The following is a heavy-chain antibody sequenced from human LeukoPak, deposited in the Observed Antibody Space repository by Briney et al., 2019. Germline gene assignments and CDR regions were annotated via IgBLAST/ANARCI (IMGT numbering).Heavy chain of an antibody. Sequence: GGSLRLSCAASGFTFRSYSMNWLRQAPGKGLEWVSSISSSSSYIYYADSVKGRFTISRDNAKNSLYLQMNSLRVEDTAVYYCARAEEDDDSSYWYFDLWGRGTLVTVSS. CDR1: GFTFRSYS. V-gene: IGHV3-21*01. D-gene: IGHD4-11*01. CDR3: ARAEEDDDSSYWYFDL. CDR2: ISSSSSYI. J-gene: IGHJ2*01.